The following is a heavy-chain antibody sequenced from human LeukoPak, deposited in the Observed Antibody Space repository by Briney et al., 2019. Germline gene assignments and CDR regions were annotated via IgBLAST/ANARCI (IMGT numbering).Heavy chain of an antibody. CDR1: GGSISSHY. CDR3: ARRDRYCSSTSCYGHRFDP. J-gene: IGHJ5*02. D-gene: IGHD2-2*01. V-gene: IGHV4-59*08. CDR2: IYYSGST. Sequence: SETLSLTCTVSGGSISSHYWSWVRQPPGKGLEWIGYIYYSGSTKYNPSLKSRVTISVDTSKNQFSLKLSSVTAADTAVYYCARRDRYCSSTSCYGHRFDPWGQGTLVTVSS.